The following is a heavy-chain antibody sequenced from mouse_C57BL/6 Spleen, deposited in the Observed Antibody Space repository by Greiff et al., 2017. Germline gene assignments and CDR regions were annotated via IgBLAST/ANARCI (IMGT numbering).Heavy chain of an antibody. J-gene: IGHJ1*03. CDR1: GYTFTDYN. D-gene: IGHD1-1*01. CDR2: INPNNGGT. Sequence: VQLQQSGPELVKPGASVKMSCKASGYTFTDYNMHWVKQSHGKSLEWIGYINPNNGGTSYNQKFKGKATLTVNKSSSTAYMELRSLTSEDSAVYYCARSTTVVDGYFDVWGTGTTVTVSS. V-gene: IGHV1-22*01. CDR3: ARSTTVVDGYFDV.